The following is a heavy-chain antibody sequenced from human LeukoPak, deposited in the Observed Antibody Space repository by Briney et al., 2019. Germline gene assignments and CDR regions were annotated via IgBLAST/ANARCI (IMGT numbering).Heavy chain of an antibody. D-gene: IGHD3-9*01. CDR1: GYTFTSYD. CDR3: ARDPLRYFDWLPRRAPESNWFDP. J-gene: IGHJ5*02. V-gene: IGHV1-8*01. Sequence: GASVKVSCKASGYTFTSYDINWVRQATGQGLEWMGWMNPNSGNTRYAQKFQGRVTMTRNTSISTAYMELSSLRSEDTAVYYCARDPLRYFDWLPRRAPESNWFDPWGQGTLVTVSS. CDR2: MNPNSGNT.